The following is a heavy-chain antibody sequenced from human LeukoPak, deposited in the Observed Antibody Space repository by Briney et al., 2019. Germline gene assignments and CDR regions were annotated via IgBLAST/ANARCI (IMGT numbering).Heavy chain of an antibody. CDR2: MNPNDGNT. Sequence: ASVKVSCKASGFTFTSYDINWVRQASGQGLEWMGWMNPNDGNTGYAQKFQGRVTMTRDPSISTAYMELRGLRSEDTAVYYCVRDGEGVAISVNYWFDPWGQGTLVTVSS. J-gene: IGHJ5*02. V-gene: IGHV1-8*01. CDR1: GFTFTSYD. CDR3: VRDGEGVAISVNYWFDP. D-gene: IGHD3-10*01.